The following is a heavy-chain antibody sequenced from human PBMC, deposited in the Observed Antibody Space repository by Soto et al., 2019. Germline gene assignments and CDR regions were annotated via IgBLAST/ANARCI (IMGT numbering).Heavy chain of an antibody. CDR2: IYYSGST. J-gene: IGHJ4*02. V-gene: IGHV4-59*01. CDR1: GGSISSYY. CDR3: ASRWGTCFDF. D-gene: IGHD7-27*01. Sequence: SETLSLTCTVSGGSISSYYWSWIRQPPGKGLEWIGYIYYSGSTNYNPSLKSRVTISVDTSKNQFSLKLSSVTAADTAVYYCASRWGTCFDFWGQGPLVTVSS.